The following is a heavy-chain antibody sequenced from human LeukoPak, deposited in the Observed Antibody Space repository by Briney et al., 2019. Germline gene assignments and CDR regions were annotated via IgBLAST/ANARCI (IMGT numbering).Heavy chain of an antibody. Sequence: SETLSLTCTVSGGSISSYYWSWIRQPPGKGLEWIGYIYYSGSTNYNPSLKSRVTISVDTSKNQFSLKLSSVTAADTAVYFCVAGGGYVLWAYWGQGTLVTVSS. J-gene: IGHJ4*02. V-gene: IGHV4-59*08. CDR1: GGSISSYY. D-gene: IGHD5-12*01. CDR3: VAGGGYVLWAY. CDR2: IYYSGST.